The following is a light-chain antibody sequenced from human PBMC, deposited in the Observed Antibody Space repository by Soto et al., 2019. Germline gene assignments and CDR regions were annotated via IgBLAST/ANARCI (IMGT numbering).Light chain of an antibody. J-gene: IGKJ1*01. CDR3: QQYYSTPRT. CDR2: WAS. CDR1: QSVLYSSKNKNY. V-gene: IGKV4-1*01. Sequence: DIVMTQSPASLAVSLGERATINCKSSQSVLYSSKNKNYLAWYQQKPGQPPKLLIYWASTRESGVPDRFSGSESGTDFTLTISSLQAEDVAVYYCQQYYSTPRTFGQGTKVEIK.